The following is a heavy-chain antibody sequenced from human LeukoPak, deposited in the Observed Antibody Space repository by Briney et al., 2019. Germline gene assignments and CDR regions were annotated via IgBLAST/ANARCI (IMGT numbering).Heavy chain of an antibody. CDR3: ADLAGETEAFHV. D-gene: IGHD6-25*01. J-gene: IGHJ3*01. Sequence: PSETLSLTCTVSGGSISSGDYYWSWIRQPPGKGLEWSGYIYYDESTYYNPSLKSRITISVDTSKNQFSLRLRSATAADTAVYYCADLAGETEAFHVWGQGTMVTVSS. CDR2: IYYDEST. V-gene: IGHV4-30-4*01. CDR1: GGSISSGDYY.